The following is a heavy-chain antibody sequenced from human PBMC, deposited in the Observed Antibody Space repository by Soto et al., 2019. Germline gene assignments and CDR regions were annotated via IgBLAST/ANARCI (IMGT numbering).Heavy chain of an antibody. CDR2: ISGSGGRT. V-gene: IGHV3-23*01. CDR3: AKASISCGWYRGYFDY. D-gene: IGHD6-13*01. CDR1: GFTFSNYA. J-gene: IGHJ4*02. Sequence: EVQLLESGGGLVQSGGSLRLSCAASGFTFSNYAMSWVRQAPGKGLEWVSAISGSGGRTDYADSVKGRFTISRDKSKNTVYLQMNSLRGEDTAVYYCAKASISCGWYRGYFDYWGQGTLVTVSS.